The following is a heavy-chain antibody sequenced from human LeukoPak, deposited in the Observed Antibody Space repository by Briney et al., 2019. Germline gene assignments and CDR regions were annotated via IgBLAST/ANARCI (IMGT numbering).Heavy chain of an antibody. Sequence: SETLTLTCTVSGGSISSHFWSWIRQPPGKGLEWIGYIHYSGSTNYNPSLKSRVTISVDTSKDQFSLKLSSVTAADTAVYYCARDGYSGSSLFDYWGQGTLVTVSS. CDR2: IHYSGST. D-gene: IGHD1-26*01. CDR3: ARDGYSGSSLFDY. V-gene: IGHV4-59*11. CDR1: GGSISSHF. J-gene: IGHJ4*02.